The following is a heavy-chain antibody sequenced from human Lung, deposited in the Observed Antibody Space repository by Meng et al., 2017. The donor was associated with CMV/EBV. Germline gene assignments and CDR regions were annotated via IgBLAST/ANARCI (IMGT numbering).Heavy chain of an antibody. Sequence: GGSXRLXCTASGFTFDSYGMNWVRQAPGKGLEWVSCITGRSDYIRYADSVKGRFTIFRDNARNSLYLQMNSLRADDTAVYYCARPLYGDYEGGAFDIWGQGTMVTVSS. D-gene: IGHD4-17*01. CDR1: GFTFDSYG. CDR3: ARPLYGDYEGGAFDI. J-gene: IGHJ3*02. CDR2: ITGRSDYI. V-gene: IGHV3-21*01.